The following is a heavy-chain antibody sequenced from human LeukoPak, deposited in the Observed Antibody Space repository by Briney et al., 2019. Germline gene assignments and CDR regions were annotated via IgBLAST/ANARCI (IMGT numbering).Heavy chain of an antibody. Sequence: SVKVFCKASGGTFSSYAISWVRQAPGQGLEWMGGIIPIFGTANYAQKFQGRVTITADESTSTAYMELSSLRSGDTAVYYCARDHVSEGAFDYWGQGTLVTVS. CDR2: IIPIFGTA. CDR3: ARDHVSEGAFDY. J-gene: IGHJ4*02. D-gene: IGHD1-26*01. CDR1: GGTFSSYA. V-gene: IGHV1-69*01.